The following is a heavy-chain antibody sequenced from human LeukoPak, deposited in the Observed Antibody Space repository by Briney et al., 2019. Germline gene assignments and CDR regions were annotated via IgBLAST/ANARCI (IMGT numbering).Heavy chain of an antibody. J-gene: IGHJ4*02. V-gene: IGHV3-30-3*01. CDR2: ISYDGSNK. Sequence: GGSLRLSCAASGFTFSSYAMHWVRQAPGKGLERVAVISYDGSNKYYADSVKGRFTISRDNSKNTLYLQMNSLRAEDTAVYYCARGYSGSYKGIDYWGQGTLVTVSS. CDR1: GFTFSSYA. D-gene: IGHD1-26*01. CDR3: ARGYSGSYKGIDY.